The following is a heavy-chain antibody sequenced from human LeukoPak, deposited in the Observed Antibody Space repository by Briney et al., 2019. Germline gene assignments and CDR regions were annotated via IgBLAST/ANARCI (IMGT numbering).Heavy chain of an antibody. CDR2: IISTANAI. CDR3: ARDSSWSFDY. J-gene: IGHJ4*02. CDR1: GFTFSSYS. D-gene: IGHD3-10*01. Sequence: GGSLRLSCAASGFTFSSYSMNWVRQAPGKGPEWISYIISTANAIYYADSVKGRFTISRDNVKNSVYLQMNSLRAEDTAVYYCARDSSWSFDYWGQGTLVTVSS. V-gene: IGHV3-48*01.